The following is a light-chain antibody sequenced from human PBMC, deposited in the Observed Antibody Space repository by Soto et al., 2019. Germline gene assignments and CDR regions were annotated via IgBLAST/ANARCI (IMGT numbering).Light chain of an antibody. CDR3: QQYGRSLT. Sequence: EIVLTQSPGTLPLSPGERATLSCRASQSVTNSYLAWYQQKHGQAPRLFIYDASRRATGIPDRFSGSWSGTDFTLAISRLQPEDFAEYYCQQYGRSLTFGGGTKVEIK. CDR1: QSVTNSY. CDR2: DAS. J-gene: IGKJ4*01. V-gene: IGKV3-20*01.